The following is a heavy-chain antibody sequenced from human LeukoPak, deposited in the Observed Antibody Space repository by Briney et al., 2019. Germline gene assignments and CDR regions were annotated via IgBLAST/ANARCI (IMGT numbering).Heavy chain of an antibody. CDR2: ISSSRASQS. D-gene: IGHD5-18*01. J-gene: IGHJ4*02. Sequence: GGSLRLSCAASGFIFSDYYMSWMRQAPGKGLEWVSYISSSRASQSDYADTVKGRFTISRDNAKNSLYLQMNSLRGEDTAVYYCARVGYSYGVLDYWGQGILVTVSS. V-gene: IGHV3-11*05. CDR1: GFIFSDYY. CDR3: ARVGYSYGVLDY.